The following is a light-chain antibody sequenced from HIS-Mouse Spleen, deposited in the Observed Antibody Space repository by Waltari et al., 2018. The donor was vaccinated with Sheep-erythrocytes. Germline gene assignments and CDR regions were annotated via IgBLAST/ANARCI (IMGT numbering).Light chain of an antibody. CDR1: SSDVGVYNY. CDR2: EGS. V-gene: IGLV2-23*01. Sequence: QSALTQPASVSGSPGQSITISCTGPSSDVGVYNYVSWYQQHPGKAPKLMIYEGSKRPSGVSNRFSGSKSGNTASLTISGLQAEDEADYYCCSYAGSSTFWVFGGGTKLTVL. CDR3: CSYAGSSTFWV. J-gene: IGLJ3*02.